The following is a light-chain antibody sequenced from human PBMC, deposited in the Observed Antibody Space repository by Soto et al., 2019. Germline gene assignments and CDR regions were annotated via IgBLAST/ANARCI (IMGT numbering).Light chain of an antibody. V-gene: IGKV1-5*03. CDR2: KAS. CDR3: QQYNSYRT. CDR1: QSISSW. Sequence: DIQITQTTSTLSASVEDRVTITCRASQSISSWLAWYQQKPGKAPKLLIYKASSLESGVPSRFSGSGSGTEFTLTISSLQPDDFATYYCQQYNSYRTFGQVTKVDIK. J-gene: IGKJ1*01.